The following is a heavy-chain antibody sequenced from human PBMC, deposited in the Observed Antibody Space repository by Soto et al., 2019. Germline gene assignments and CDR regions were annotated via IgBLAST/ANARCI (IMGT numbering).Heavy chain of an antibody. D-gene: IGHD5-12*01. CDR1: GFTFTYYA. CDR3: TKGSAAAFYDKRQNFDY. Sequence: EVQLLESGGDLAQPGGSLRLSCAASGFTFTYYAMAWVRQAPGKGLEWVSAISGSGDRTYYADSVKGRFTISRDNSKNTVDLQMNSLTAEDTAVYYCTKGSAAAFYDKRQNFDYWGQGTLVTVSS. CDR2: ISGSGDRT. V-gene: IGHV3-23*01. J-gene: IGHJ4*02.